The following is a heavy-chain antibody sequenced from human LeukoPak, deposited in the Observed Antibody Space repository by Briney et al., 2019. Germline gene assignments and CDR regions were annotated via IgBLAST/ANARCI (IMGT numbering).Heavy chain of an antibody. V-gene: IGHV3-23*01. CDR3: AKTPVRRFPLYFDY. CDR1: GFTFDDYG. CDR2: ISGSGGST. J-gene: IGHJ4*02. D-gene: IGHD3-3*01. Sequence: GGSLRLSCAASGFTFDDYGMSWVRQAPGKGLEWVSAISGSGGSTDYADSLKGRFTISRDNSKNTLYLQMNSLRAEDTAVYYCAKTPVRRFPLYFDYWGQGTLVTVSS.